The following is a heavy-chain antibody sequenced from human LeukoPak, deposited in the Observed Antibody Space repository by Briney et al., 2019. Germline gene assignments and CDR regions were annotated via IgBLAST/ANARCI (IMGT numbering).Heavy chain of an antibody. CDR2: IKSTTDGGTT. D-gene: IGHD5-12*01. CDR1: VFTFSNAW. Sequence: VGSLRLSCAASVFTFSNAWMCCVRQAPGKGLEWVGRIKSTTDGGTTDYATPVKGRFTISRDDSKDTLYLQMNSLKTDDTAVYYCTSSGSTWFDPWGQGTLVTVSS. V-gene: IGHV3-15*01. CDR3: TSSGSTWFDP. J-gene: IGHJ5*02.